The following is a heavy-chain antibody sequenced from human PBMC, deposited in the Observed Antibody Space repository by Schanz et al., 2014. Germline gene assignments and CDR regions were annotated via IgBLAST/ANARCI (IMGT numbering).Heavy chain of an antibody. CDR1: GFIFSDYW. V-gene: IGHV3-7*01. D-gene: IGHD6-6*01. CDR2: MNQDGSVK. Sequence: EVQLAESGGGLVQPGGSLRLSCAASGFIFSDYWMSWVRQAPGKGLEWVANMNQDGSVKNYVDSVKGRFTISRDNAKNSLYLQMNSLRAEDTAVYYCARVRAAHPYYYGMDVWGQGTTVTVSS. J-gene: IGHJ6*02. CDR3: ARVRAAHPYYYGMDV.